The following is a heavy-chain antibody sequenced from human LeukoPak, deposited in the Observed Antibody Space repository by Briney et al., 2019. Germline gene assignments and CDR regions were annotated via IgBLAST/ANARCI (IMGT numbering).Heavy chain of an antibody. CDR1: GFIFTTYW. Sequence: PGGSLRLSCSASGFIFTTYWMSWVRQAPGKGLEWVANIKQDGIDTNYADSVKGRFTISRDNSKNTLYLQMNSLRAEDTAVYYCARDNYDYVWGSYRYRWFDPWGQGTLVTVSS. V-gene: IGHV3-7*01. D-gene: IGHD3-16*02. CDR2: IKQDGIDT. CDR3: ARDNYDYVWGSYRYRWFDP. J-gene: IGHJ5*02.